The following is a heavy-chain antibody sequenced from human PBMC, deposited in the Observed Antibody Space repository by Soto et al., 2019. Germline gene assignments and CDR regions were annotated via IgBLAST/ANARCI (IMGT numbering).Heavy chain of an antibody. CDR1: GFTFSSYG. Sequence: PGGSLRLSCAASGFTFSSYGMHWVRQAPGKGLEWVAVISYDGSNKYYADSVKGRFTISRDNSKNTLYLQMDSLRAEDTAVYYCANGYYYDSSGYPDYWGQGTLVTVSS. V-gene: IGHV3-30*18. J-gene: IGHJ4*02. D-gene: IGHD3-22*01. CDR2: ISYDGSNK. CDR3: ANGYYYDSSGYPDY.